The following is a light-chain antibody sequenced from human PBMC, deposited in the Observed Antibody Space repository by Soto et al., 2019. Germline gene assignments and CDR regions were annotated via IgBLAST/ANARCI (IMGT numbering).Light chain of an antibody. CDR1: QSISIW. V-gene: IGKV1-5*03. J-gene: IGKJ4*01. CDR3: QQYNSYPLT. Sequence: DIQMTQSPSTLSASIGDSVTITCRASQSISIWLAWYQQKPGKAPNLLIFKASRVESVVPSRFSGSGAGTDFTLTISSLQPDDSATYYCQQYNSYPLTFGGGTKVEIK. CDR2: KAS.